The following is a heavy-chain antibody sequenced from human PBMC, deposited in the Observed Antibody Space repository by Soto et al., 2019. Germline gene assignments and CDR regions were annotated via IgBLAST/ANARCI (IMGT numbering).Heavy chain of an antibody. V-gene: IGHV1-69*13. CDR1: GGTFSSYA. J-gene: IGHJ4*02. Sequence: SVKVSCKASGGTFSSYAISWVRQAPGQGLEWMGGIIPIFGTANYAQKFQGRVTITADESTSTAYMELSSLRSEDTAVYYCARARIRTTHYYDSSGYYLFDYWGQGTLVTVSS. CDR2: IIPIFGTA. CDR3: ARARIRTTHYYDSSGYYLFDY. D-gene: IGHD3-22*01.